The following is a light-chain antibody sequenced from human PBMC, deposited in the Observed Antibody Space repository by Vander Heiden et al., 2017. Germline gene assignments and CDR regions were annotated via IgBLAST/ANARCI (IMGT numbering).Light chain of an antibody. J-gene: IGKJ4*01. CDR2: AAS. V-gene: IGKV1-12*01. CDR3: QQSNSYPLT. Sequence: DITMSQSPSSVSASVGYRVTIPSRASQAIYSWLAWYQQKPGKAPKFLIYAASSWQSGVPSRFSGSGSGTDFTLTISSLQPEDVATYYCQQSNSYPLTFGGGTKVEI. CDR1: QAIYSW.